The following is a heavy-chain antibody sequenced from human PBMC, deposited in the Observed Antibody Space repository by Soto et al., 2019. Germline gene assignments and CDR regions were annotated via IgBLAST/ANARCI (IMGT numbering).Heavy chain of an antibody. CDR2: IYYSGST. CDR1: GGSISSSSYY. J-gene: IGHJ5*02. Sequence: SEALSLTCTVSGGSISSSSYYWGWIRQPPGKGLEWIGSIYYSGSTYYNPSLKSRVTISVDTSKNQFSLKLSSVTAADTAVYYCARHAGSTYDSGPCWFDPWGQGTLVTVSS. CDR3: ARHAGSTYDSGPCWFDP. V-gene: IGHV4-39*01. D-gene: IGHD3-10*01.